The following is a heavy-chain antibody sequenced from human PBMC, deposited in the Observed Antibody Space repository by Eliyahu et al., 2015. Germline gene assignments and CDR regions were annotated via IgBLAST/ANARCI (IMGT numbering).Heavy chain of an antibody. CDR2: IYYSGST. CDR3: AREEYYYDSSGYYLGGRYFQH. D-gene: IGHD3-22*01. J-gene: IGHJ1*01. V-gene: IGHV4-31*03. Sequence: QVQLQESGPGLVKPSQTLSLTCTVSGGSISSGGYYWSWIRQHPGKGLEWIGYIYYSGSTYYNPSLKSRVTISVDTSKNQFSLKLSSVTAADTAVYYCAREEYYYDSSGYYLGGRYFQHWGQGTLVTVSS. CDR1: GGSISSGGYY.